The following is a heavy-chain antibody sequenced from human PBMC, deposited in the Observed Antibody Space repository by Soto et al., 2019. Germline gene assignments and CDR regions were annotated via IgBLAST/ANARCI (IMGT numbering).Heavy chain of an antibody. CDR2: IYSGGST. Sequence: GGSLRLSCAASGFTVSSNYMSWVRQAPGKGLEWVSVIYSGGSTYYADSVKGRFTISRDNSKNTLYLQMNSLRAEDTAVYYCAREGSVYGGFYFDYWGQGTLVTVSS. CDR3: AREGSVYGGFYFDY. CDR1: GFTVSSNY. V-gene: IGHV3-53*01. D-gene: IGHD4-17*01. J-gene: IGHJ4*02.